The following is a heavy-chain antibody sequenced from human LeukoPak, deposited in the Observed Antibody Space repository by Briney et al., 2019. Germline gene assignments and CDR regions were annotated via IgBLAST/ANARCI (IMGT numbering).Heavy chain of an antibody. CDR2: ISSSGGST. CDR1: GFTFNSYG. Sequence: PGGSLRLSCAASGFTFNSYGMNWVRQAPGKGLEWVSTISSSGGSTYYADSVKGRFTISRDNSKNTLYLQMNSLRADDTAVYYCAKGTRWFDPWGQGTLVTVSS. J-gene: IGHJ5*02. V-gene: IGHV3-23*01. CDR3: AKGTRWFDP.